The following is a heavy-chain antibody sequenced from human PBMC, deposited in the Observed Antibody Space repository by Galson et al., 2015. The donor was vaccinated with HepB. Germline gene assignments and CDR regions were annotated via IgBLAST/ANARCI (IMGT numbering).Heavy chain of an antibody. D-gene: IGHD3-10*01. V-gene: IGHV3-30*18. Sequence: SLRLSCAASGFTFSSYGMHWVRQAPGKGLEWVAVISYDGSNKYYADSVKGRFTISRDNSKNTLYLQMNSLRAEDTAVYYCAKDSRYYYGSGSLFDYWGQGTLVTVSS. CDR3: AKDSRYYYGSGSLFDY. J-gene: IGHJ4*02. CDR2: ISYDGSNK. CDR1: GFTFSSYG.